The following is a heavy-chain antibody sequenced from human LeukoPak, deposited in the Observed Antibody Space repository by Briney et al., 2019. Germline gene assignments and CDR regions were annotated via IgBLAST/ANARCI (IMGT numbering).Heavy chain of an antibody. Sequence: GGSLRLSCAASGFTFSSYAMHWVRQAPGKGLEWVAVISYDGSNKYYADSVKGRFTISRDNSKNTLYLQMNSLRAEGTAVYYCARDGVRTLNHLYYYYGMDVWGQGTTVTVSS. CDR2: ISYDGSNK. J-gene: IGHJ6*02. CDR1: GFTFSSYA. V-gene: IGHV3-30-3*01. D-gene: IGHD3-10*01. CDR3: ARDGVRTLNHLYYYYGMDV.